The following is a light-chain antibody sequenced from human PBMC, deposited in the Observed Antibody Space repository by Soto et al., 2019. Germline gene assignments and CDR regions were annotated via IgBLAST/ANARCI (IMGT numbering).Light chain of an antibody. CDR3: CSYAGSYTFVV. CDR2: DVS. Sequence: QSVLTQPRSVSGSPGQSVTISCTGSSSDVGGYNYVSWYQQRPGKAPKLMIYDVSKRPSGVPDRFSGSKSGNTASLTISGFQAEDEADYYCCSYAGSYTFVVFGGGTKLTVL. CDR1: SSDVGGYNY. J-gene: IGLJ2*01. V-gene: IGLV2-11*01.